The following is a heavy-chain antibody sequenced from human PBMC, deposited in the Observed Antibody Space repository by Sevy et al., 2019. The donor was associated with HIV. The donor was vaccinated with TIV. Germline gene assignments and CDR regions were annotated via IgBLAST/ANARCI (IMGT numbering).Heavy chain of an antibody. CDR3: ASSPGAAGTSFWYFDL. J-gene: IGHJ2*01. D-gene: IGHD6-13*01. Sequence: GSLRLSCAASGFTFSSYSMNWVRQAPGKGLEWVSYISSSSGTIYYADSVKGRFTISRDNAKNSLYLQMNSLRDEDTAVYYCASSPGAAGTSFWYFDLWGRGTLVTVSS. CDR2: ISSSSGTI. CDR1: GFTFSSYS. V-gene: IGHV3-48*02.